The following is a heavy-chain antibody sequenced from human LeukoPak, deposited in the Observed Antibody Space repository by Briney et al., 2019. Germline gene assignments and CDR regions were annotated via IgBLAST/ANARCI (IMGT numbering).Heavy chain of an antibody. CDR2: IIPILGIA. CDR3: ARDGSLTGTPLSLSFDY. J-gene: IGHJ4*02. V-gene: IGHV1-69*04. D-gene: IGHD1-7*01. CDR1: GGTFSNYA. Sequence: SVKVSCKASGGTFSNYAISWVRQAAGQGLEWMGRIIPILGIAKYAQKSQGRVTVTADKSTSRAYMELSSLRPEDTAVYYCARDGSLTGTPLSLSFDYWGQGTLVTVSS.